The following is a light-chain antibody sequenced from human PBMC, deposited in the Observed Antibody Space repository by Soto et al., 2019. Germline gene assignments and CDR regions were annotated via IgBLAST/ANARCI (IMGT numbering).Light chain of an antibody. Sequence: QTVVTQPPSASGAPGQRVTISCSGTTSNIGSNYVHWYQQLPGTAPTLLIYSNNQRPSGVPGRFSGSKSGTSASLVITGLRAEDRADYYCAAWDDNLGAVVFGRGTKLTVL. CDR3: AAWDDNLGAVV. V-gene: IGLV1-47*01. CDR1: TSNIGSNY. CDR2: SNN. J-gene: IGLJ2*01.